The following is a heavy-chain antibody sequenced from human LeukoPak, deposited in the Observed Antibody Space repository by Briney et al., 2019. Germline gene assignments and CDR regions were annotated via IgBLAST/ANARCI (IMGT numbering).Heavy chain of an antibody. J-gene: IGHJ4*02. Sequence: GGSLRLSCAASGFSLSSYGMHWVRQAPVKGREWVAFITYDGSNKYYEDSVKGRFTISRDNSKNTVYLQMSLLRTEDTAVYYCAKVKDYYHTSGYYAGWGQGTLVTVSS. V-gene: IGHV3-30*02. D-gene: IGHD3-22*01. CDR2: ITYDGSNK. CDR3: AKVKDYYHTSGYYAG. CDR1: GFSLSSYG.